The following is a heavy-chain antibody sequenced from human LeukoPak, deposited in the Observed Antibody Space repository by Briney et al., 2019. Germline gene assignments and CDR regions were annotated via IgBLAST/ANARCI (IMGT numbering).Heavy chain of an antibody. Sequence: SETLSLTCTVSGGSISNSNYYWGWIRQPPGKGLEWIGNIYYSGSTYYNPSLRSRVTISVDTSKNQFSLKLSSVTAADTAVYYCARAASSSSWYYNWFDPWGQGTLVTVSS. D-gene: IGHD6-13*01. CDR1: GGSISNSNYY. CDR3: ARAASSSSWYYNWFDP. CDR2: IYYSGST. J-gene: IGHJ5*02. V-gene: IGHV4-39*07.